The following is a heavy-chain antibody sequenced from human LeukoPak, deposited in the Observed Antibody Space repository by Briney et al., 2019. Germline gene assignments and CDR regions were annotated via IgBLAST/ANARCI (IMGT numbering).Heavy chain of an antibody. D-gene: IGHD3-10*01. V-gene: IGHV4-39*01. Sequence: SETLSLTCTVSGGSISSSSYYWGWIRQPPGKGLEWIGSIYYSGSTYYNPSLKSRVTISVDTSKNQFSLKLSSVTAADTAVYYCASRGYGSGSYWSFDYWGQGTLVTVSS. J-gene: IGHJ4*02. CDR2: IYYSGST. CDR3: ASRGYGSGSYWSFDY. CDR1: GGSISSSSYY.